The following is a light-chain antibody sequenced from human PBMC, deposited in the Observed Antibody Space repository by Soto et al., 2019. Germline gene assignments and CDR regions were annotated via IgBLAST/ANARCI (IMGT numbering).Light chain of an antibody. CDR2: GAS. CDR3: QQRSSWPIT. Sequence: EIVVTQSPATLSVAPGERVTFSCRASQGVSRKLAWYQHKPGQAPRLLISGASTGATGIPARFSGSGSGTDFTLTISSLEPEDFAVYYCQQRSSWPITFGQGTRLEIK. V-gene: IGKV3-11*01. CDR1: QGVSRK. J-gene: IGKJ5*01.